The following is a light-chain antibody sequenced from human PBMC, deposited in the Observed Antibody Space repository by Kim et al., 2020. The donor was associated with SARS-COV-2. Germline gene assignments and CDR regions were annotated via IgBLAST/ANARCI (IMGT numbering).Light chain of an antibody. V-gene: IGLV3-1*01. CDR1: KLGDKY. CDR2: QDI. J-gene: IGLJ3*02. Sequence: SYELTQPPSVSVSPGQTASITCSGDKLGDKYTCWYQQKPGQSPVLVIYQDIKRPSGIPERFSGSNSGNTATLTISGTQAMDEADYHCQAWASDTALFGGG. CDR3: QAWASDTAL.